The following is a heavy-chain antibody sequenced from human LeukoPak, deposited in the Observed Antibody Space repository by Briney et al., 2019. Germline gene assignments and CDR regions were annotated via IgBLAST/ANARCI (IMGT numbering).Heavy chain of an antibody. CDR3: ASPLAMDDAFDI. D-gene: IGHD5-18*01. CDR1: GFTFSSYG. Sequence: GGSLRLSCAASGFTFSSYGMHWVRQAPGKGLEWVAVISYDGSNKYYADSVKGRFTISRDNSKNTLYLQMNSLRAEDTAVYYCASPLAMDDAFDIWGQGTMVTVSS. CDR2: ISYDGSNK. V-gene: IGHV3-30*03. J-gene: IGHJ3*02.